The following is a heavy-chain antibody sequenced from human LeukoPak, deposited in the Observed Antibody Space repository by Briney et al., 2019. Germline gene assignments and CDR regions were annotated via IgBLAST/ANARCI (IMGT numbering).Heavy chain of an antibody. J-gene: IGHJ4*02. CDR1: GYSFTSYW. Sequence: GESLKISCKGYGYSFTSYWIGWVRQMPGKGLEWMGIIYPGDSDTKYSPSFQGQVTISADKSISTAYLQWSSLKASGTAMYYCASRIAAAGTPLYYFDYWGQGTLVTVSS. CDR3: ASRIAAAGTPLYYFDY. D-gene: IGHD6-13*01. CDR2: IYPGDSDT. V-gene: IGHV5-51*01.